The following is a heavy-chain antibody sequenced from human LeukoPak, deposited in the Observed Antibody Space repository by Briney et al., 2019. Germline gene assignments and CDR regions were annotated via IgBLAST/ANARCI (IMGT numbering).Heavy chain of an antibody. CDR3: ARDSSRYCSSTSCRPSDY. Sequence: GGSLRLSCAASGLTFSSYAMHWVRQAPGKGLEYVSAISSNGGSTYYANSVKGRFTISRDNSNNTLYLQMGSLRAEDMAVYYCARDSSRYCSSTSCRPSDYWGQGTLVTVSS. CDR1: GLTFSSYA. CDR2: ISSNGGST. V-gene: IGHV3-64*01. J-gene: IGHJ4*02. D-gene: IGHD2-2*01.